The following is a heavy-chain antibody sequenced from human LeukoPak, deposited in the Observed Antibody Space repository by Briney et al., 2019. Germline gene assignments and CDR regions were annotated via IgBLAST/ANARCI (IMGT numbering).Heavy chain of an antibody. CDR1: GFTFSSYS. CDR3: ARDRLRGYYDTSGHGIDY. Sequence: KPGGSLRLSCAASGFTFSSYSLNWVRQAPGKGLEWVSSISSSSSYIYYADSVKGRFTISRDNAKNSLYLQMNSLRAEDTAVYYCARDRLRGYYDTSGHGIDYWGQGTLVTVSS. J-gene: IGHJ4*02. D-gene: IGHD3-16*01. CDR2: ISSSSSYI. V-gene: IGHV3-21*01.